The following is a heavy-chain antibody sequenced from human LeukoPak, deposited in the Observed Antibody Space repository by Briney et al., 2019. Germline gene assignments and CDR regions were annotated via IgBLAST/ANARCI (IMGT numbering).Heavy chain of an antibody. V-gene: IGHV4-59*08. CDR1: GFNFSTYS. CDR2: FYYSGAT. J-gene: IGHJ1*01. D-gene: IGHD2-15*01. Sequence: PSETLSLSCAVSGFNFSTYSRSWVRQPPGEGLEWIGYFYYSGATNYNPSLQSRATISVKTSKTQLSLKMTSITPADTPVYYFARTGKAVAYSVVSRGQGALVTVSS. CDR3: ARTGKAVAYSVVS.